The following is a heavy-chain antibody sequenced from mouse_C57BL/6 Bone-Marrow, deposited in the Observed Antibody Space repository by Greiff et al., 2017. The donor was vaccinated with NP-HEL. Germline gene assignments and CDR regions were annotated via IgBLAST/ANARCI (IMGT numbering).Heavy chain of an antibody. V-gene: IGHV1-69*01. CDR3: ARDRDYGNYLYAMDY. CDR2: IDPSDSYT. J-gene: IGHJ4*01. Sequence: QSCKASGYTFTSYWMHWVKQRPGQGLEWIGEIDPSDSYTNYNQKFKGKSTLTVDKSSSTAYMQLSSLTSEDSAVYYCARDRDYGNYLYAMDYWGQGTSVTVSS. CDR1: GYTFTSYW. D-gene: IGHD2-1*01.